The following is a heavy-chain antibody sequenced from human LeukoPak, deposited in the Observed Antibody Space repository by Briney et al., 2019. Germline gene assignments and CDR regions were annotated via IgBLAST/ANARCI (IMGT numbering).Heavy chain of an antibody. Sequence: PGGSLRLSCAASGFTFSSYAMHWVRQAPGKGLEWVAVISYDGSNKYYADSVKGRFTISRDNSKNTLYLQMNSLRAEDTAVYYCAKGFWYGGVDYWGQGTLVTVSS. D-gene: IGHD6-13*01. J-gene: IGHJ4*02. CDR2: ISYDGSNK. CDR3: AKGFWYGGVDY. V-gene: IGHV3-30*04. CDR1: GFTFSSYA.